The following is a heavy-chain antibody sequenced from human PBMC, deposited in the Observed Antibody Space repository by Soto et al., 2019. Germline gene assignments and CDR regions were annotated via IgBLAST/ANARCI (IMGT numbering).Heavy chain of an antibody. CDR3: ARDYILGDRDGYILIALGYYYYGMDV. CDR2: IYYSGST. J-gene: IGHJ6*02. D-gene: IGHD2-21*01. V-gene: IGHV4-61*01. Sequence: SETLSLTCTVSGDSIGSGNKYWSWIRQPPGKGLEWIGYIYYSGSTNYNPSLKSRVTISVDTSKNQFSLKLSSVTAADTAVYYCARDYILGDRDGYILIALGYYYYGMDVRGQGTTVTVSS. CDR1: GDSIGSGNKY.